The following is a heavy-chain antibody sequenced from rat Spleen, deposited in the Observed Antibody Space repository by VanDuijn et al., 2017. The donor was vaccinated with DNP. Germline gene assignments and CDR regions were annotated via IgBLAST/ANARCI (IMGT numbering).Heavy chain of an antibody. CDR1: GFTFSDYY. J-gene: IGHJ2*01. Sequence: EVQLVESGGGLVQPGRSLKLSCAASGFTFSDYYMAWVRQAPTEGLECVAYISYHGGSTYFGDSVKGRFTISRDNAKSTLYLQMNGLRSEDTATYFCARGNYPGINTFDYWGQGVMVTVSS. CDR3: ARGNYPGINTFDY. V-gene: IGHV5-22*01. D-gene: IGHD1-4*01. CDR2: ISYHGGST.